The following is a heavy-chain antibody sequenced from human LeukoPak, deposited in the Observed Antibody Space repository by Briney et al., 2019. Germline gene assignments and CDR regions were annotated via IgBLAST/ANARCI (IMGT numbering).Heavy chain of an antibody. CDR1: GGSISSYY. V-gene: IGHV4-34*01. CDR3: ARQAGTKTMVRGVNRFDY. Sequence: PSETLSLTCTVSGGSISSYYWSWIRQPPGKGLEWIGEINHSGSTNYNPSLKSRVTISVDTSKNQFSLKLSSVTAADTAVYYCARQAGTKTMVRGVNRFDYWGQGTLVTVSS. J-gene: IGHJ4*02. D-gene: IGHD3-10*01. CDR2: INHSGST.